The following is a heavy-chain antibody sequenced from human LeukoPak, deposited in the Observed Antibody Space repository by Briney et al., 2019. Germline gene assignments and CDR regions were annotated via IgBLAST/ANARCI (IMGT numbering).Heavy chain of an antibody. CDR3: ARAPYCGGDCYSEYYFDY. J-gene: IGHJ4*02. Sequence: GGSLRLSCAAPGFTFSSYSMNWVRQAPGKGLEWVSYISSSSSTIYYADSVKGRFTISRDNAKNSLYLQMNSLRAEDTAVYYCARAPYCGGDCYSEYYFDYWGQGTLVTVSS. D-gene: IGHD2-21*02. CDR2: ISSSSSTI. CDR1: GFTFSSYS. V-gene: IGHV3-48*01.